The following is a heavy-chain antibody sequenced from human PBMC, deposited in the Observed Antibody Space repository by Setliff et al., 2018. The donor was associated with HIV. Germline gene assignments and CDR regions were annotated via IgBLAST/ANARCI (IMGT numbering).Heavy chain of an antibody. D-gene: IGHD6-13*01. V-gene: IGHV1-69*05. CDR2: IIPIFGTA. CDR3: ARDTGQQLVGFDI. CDR1: GGTFSSYA. Sequence: SVKVSCKASGGTFSSYAISWVRQAPGQGLEWMGGIIPIFGTANYAQKFQGRVTITTDESTITAYMELSSLRSEDTAVYYCARDTGQQLVGFDIWGQGTMVTVSS. J-gene: IGHJ3*02.